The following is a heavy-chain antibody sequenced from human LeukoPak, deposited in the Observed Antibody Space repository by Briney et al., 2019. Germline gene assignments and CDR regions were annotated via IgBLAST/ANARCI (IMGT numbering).Heavy chain of an antibody. Sequence: PSETLSLTCTVSGGSISSYYWSWIRQPPGKGREWIGYIYYSGSTNYNPPLKSRVTISVDTSKNQFSLKLSSVTAADTAVYYCARGRRSIVVVPAARRGYYYMDVWGNGTTVTVSS. CDR1: GGSISSYY. J-gene: IGHJ6*03. D-gene: IGHD2-2*01. CDR3: ARGRRSIVVVPAARRGYYYMDV. CDR2: IYYSGST. V-gene: IGHV4-59*12.